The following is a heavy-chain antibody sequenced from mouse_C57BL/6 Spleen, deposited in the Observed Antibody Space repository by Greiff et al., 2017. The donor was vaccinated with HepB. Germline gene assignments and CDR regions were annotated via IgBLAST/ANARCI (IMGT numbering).Heavy chain of an antibody. CDR3: TYSPWFAY. CDR1: GFTFSNYW. D-gene: IGHD2-12*01. J-gene: IGHJ3*01. V-gene: IGHV6-3*01. CDR2: IRLKSDNYAT. Sequence: EVMLVESGGGLVQPGGSMKLSCVASGFTFSNYWMNWVRQSPEKGLEWVAQIRLKSDNYATHYAESVKGRFTISRDESKSSVYLQMNNLRAEDTGIYYCTYSPWFAYWGQGTLVTVSA.